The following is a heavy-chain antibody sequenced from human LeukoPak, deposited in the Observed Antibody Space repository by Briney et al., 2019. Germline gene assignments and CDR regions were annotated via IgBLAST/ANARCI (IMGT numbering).Heavy chain of an antibody. CDR1: GGSTSGYY. Sequence: PSETLSLTCTVSGGSTSGYYWSWVRQPPGRGLEWIGYIYYSGSTNYNPSLKSRVTMSVDASKNQFSLKLSSVTAADTAVYYCARGGSSSWPFNWFDPWGQGTLVTVSS. J-gene: IGHJ5*02. D-gene: IGHD6-13*01. CDR3: ARGGSSSWPFNWFDP. CDR2: IYYSGST. V-gene: IGHV4-59*01.